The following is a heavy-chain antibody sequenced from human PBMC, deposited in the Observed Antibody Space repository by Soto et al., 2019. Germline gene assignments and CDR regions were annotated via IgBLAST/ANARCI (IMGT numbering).Heavy chain of an antibody. Sequence: PGGSLRLSCAASGFTFSSYSMNWVRQAPGKGLEWVSSISSSSSYIYYADSVKGRFTISRDNAKNSLYLQMNSLRAEDTAVYYCARRDTAMVGPAFDIWGQGTMVTVSS. D-gene: IGHD5-18*01. CDR2: ISSSSSYI. J-gene: IGHJ3*02. CDR1: GFTFSSYS. V-gene: IGHV3-21*01. CDR3: ARRDTAMVGPAFDI.